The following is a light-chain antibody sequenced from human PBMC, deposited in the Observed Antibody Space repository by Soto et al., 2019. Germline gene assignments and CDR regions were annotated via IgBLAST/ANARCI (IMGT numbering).Light chain of an antibody. J-gene: IGKJ1*01. Sequence: AIRMTQSPSSFSASTGDRVTITCRASQGISSYLAWYQQKPGKAPKLLIYAASTLQSGVPSRFSGSGSGTDVTLTISCLQSEDFATYYCQQYYSSTWTFGQGTKVEIK. CDR2: AAS. V-gene: IGKV1-8*01. CDR1: QGISSY. CDR3: QQYYSSTWT.